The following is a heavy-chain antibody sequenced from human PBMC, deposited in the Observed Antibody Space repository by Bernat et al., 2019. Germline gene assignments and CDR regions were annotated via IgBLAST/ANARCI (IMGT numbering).Heavy chain of an antibody. CDR1: GFTFSSYA. CDR3: ARGAYGDYGAQFDS. J-gene: IGHJ4*02. CDR2: ISYDGSNK. Sequence: QVQLVESGGGVVQPGRSLRLSCAASGFTFSSYAMHWVRQAPGKGLEWVAVISYDGSNKYYADSVKGRFTISRDNSKNTLYLQMNSLRAEDTAVYYCARGAYGDYGAQFDSWGQGTLVTVSS. V-gene: IGHV3-30*01. D-gene: IGHD4-17*01.